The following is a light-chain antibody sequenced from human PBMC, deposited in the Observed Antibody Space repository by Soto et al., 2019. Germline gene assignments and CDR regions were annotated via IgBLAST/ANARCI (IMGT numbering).Light chain of an antibody. J-gene: IGKJ2*01. CDR1: QRVSGNS. Sequence: EIVLTQSPGTLSLSPGERATLSCRASQRVSGNSLAWYQHKPGQAPRLLIHGASSRATGIPDRFSGRGSATDCTLNINRREPEDFAVYYCQQYGSLRDTCDQGPKLEIK. CDR3: QQYGSLRDT. CDR2: GAS. V-gene: IGKV3-20*01.